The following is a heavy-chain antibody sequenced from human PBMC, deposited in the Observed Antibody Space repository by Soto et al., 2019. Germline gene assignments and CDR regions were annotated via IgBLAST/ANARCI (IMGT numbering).Heavy chain of an antibody. CDR2: IYYSGST. Sequence: SETLSLTCTVSGDSISSYYWSWIRQPPGKGLEWIGYIYYSGSTNYNPSLKSRVTISVDTSKNQFSLKLSSATAADTAVYYCGRGRNSLYYYDSSGYLSMDVWGQGTTVTVS. CDR1: GDSISSYY. D-gene: IGHD3-22*01. J-gene: IGHJ6*02. CDR3: GRGRNSLYYYDSSGYLSMDV. V-gene: IGHV4-59*01.